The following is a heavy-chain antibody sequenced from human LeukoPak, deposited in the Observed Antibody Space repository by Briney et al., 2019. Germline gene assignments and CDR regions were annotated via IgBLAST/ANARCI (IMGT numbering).Heavy chain of an antibody. Sequence: ASVKVSCKASGDTFTGYYMHWVRQGPGQGPEWMGWIHPISGDTNQAQKFQGWVTLTRDTSISTAYMDLSRLTSDDTAVYYCARGLIHGHDFDYWGQGTLVTVSS. V-gene: IGHV1-2*04. D-gene: IGHD3-16*01. CDR3: ARGLIHGHDFDY. CDR2: IHPISGDT. CDR1: GDTFTGYY. J-gene: IGHJ4*02.